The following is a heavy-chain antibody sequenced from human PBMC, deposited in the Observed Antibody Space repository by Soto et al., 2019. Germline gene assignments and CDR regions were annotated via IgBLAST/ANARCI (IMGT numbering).Heavy chain of an antibody. CDR1: SGSISSDNW. Sequence: QVQLQESGPGLVKPSGTLSLTCAVSSGSISSDNWWSWVRQPPGKGLEGIGEIHHTGRTNSNPSLQSRVTVLVDKSKNQFSLELTSVTAADTAVYYCTSTTRAFCSPDIWGQGTMVTVSS. CDR2: IHHTGRT. CDR3: TSTTRAFCSPDI. J-gene: IGHJ3*02. V-gene: IGHV4-4*02. D-gene: IGHD3-3*01.